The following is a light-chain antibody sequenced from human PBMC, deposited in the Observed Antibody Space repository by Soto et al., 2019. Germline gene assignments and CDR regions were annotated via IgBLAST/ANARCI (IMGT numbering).Light chain of an antibody. V-gene: IGKV2-24*01. CDR3: AEAALLPHA. Sequence: DIVLTQTPLSLVVTLGQPASISCKSSQSLAFRDGNIYLNWLQQRPGQPQRLLIYKTSNRFSGVPDRFSGSGAGTEFTLKISKVEAEDVGVYYCAEAALLPHAFGQGTKVEIK. CDR2: KTS. J-gene: IGKJ1*01. CDR1: QSLAFRDGNIY.